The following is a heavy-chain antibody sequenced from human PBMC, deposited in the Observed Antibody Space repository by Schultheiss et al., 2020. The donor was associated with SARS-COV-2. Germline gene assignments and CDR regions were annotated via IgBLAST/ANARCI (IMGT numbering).Heavy chain of an antibody. D-gene: IGHD6-6*01. Sequence: GESLKISCAASGFTFSSYEMNWVRQAPGKGLEWVSYISSSGSTIYYADSVKGRFTISRDNAKNSLYLQMNSLRAEDTAVYYCARAPGPYSSSSYYFDYWGQGTRVTVSS. J-gene: IGHJ4*02. CDR2: ISSSGSTI. CDR3: ARAPGPYSSSSYYFDY. V-gene: IGHV3-48*03. CDR1: GFTFSSYE.